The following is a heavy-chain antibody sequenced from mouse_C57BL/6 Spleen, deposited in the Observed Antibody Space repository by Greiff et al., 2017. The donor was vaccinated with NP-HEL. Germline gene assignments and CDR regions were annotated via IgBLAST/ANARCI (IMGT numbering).Heavy chain of an antibody. D-gene: IGHD2-1*01. CDR2: IDPEDGDT. CDR1: GFNIKDYY. V-gene: IGHV14-1*01. Sequence: VQLQQSGAELVRPGASVKLSCTASGFNIKDYYMHWVKQRPEQGLEWIGRIDPEDGDTEYAPKFQGKATMTADTSSNTAYLQLSSLTSEDTAVYYCTTGHYGNYVGFAYWGQGTLVTVSA. CDR3: TTGHYGNYVGFAY. J-gene: IGHJ3*01.